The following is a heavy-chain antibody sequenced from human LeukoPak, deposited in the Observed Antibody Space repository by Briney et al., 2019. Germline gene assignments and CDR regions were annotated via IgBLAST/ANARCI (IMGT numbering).Heavy chain of an antibody. CDR1: GFTFSSYA. CDR2: ISGSGVST. Sequence: LGGSLRLSCAVSGFTFSSYAMSWVRQAPGKGLEWVSIISGSGVSTYYADSVKGRFTISRDNSENTLYLQMNSLRAEDTAVYYCAKYPTYYYESSGYYYFDYWGQGTLVTVSS. D-gene: IGHD3-22*01. CDR3: AKYPTYYYESSGYYYFDY. V-gene: IGHV3-23*01. J-gene: IGHJ4*02.